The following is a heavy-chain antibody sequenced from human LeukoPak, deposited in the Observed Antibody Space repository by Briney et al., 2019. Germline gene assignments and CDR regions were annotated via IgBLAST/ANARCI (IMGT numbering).Heavy chain of an antibody. CDR1: GGSFSGYY. CDR3: ARRLWFGELSETFDY. D-gene: IGHD3-10*01. V-gene: IGHV4-34*01. CDR2: INHSGST. Sequence: SETLSLTCAVYGGSFSGYYWSWIRQPPGKGLEWIGEINHSGSTNYNPSLKSRVTISVDTSKNQFSLKLSSVTAADTAVYYCARRLWFGELSETFDYWGQGTLVTVSS. J-gene: IGHJ4*02.